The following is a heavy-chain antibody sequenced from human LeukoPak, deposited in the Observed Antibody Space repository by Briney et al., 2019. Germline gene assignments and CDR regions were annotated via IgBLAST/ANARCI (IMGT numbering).Heavy chain of an antibody. D-gene: IGHD3-3*01. J-gene: IGHJ4*01. V-gene: IGHV4-38-2*02. CDR1: GFSITSGYY. CDR2: MYHSGTT. Sequence: NASETLSLTCNVSGFSITSGYYWGWIRQPPGKGLEWIGSMYHSGTTHVNPSFKSRVTISVDTSKNQFSLKLNSVTAADTAVYYCATYYTIFGPFDYWGRGTLVTVSS. CDR3: ATYYTIFGPFDY.